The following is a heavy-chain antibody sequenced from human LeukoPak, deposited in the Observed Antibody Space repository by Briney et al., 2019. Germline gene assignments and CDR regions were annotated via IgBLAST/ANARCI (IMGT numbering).Heavy chain of an antibody. Sequence: PSETLSLTCTVSGGSVSSGSYYWSWNRQPPGKGLEWIGYIYYSGRTNYNPSLESRATISVDTSKNQFSLNQRSVTPADTAVYFCVRDGEAGTLEIDYWGQGTLVTVSS. J-gene: IGHJ4*02. V-gene: IGHV4-61*01. CDR3: VRDGEAGTLEIDY. CDR2: IYYSGRT. CDR1: GGSVSSGSYY. D-gene: IGHD1/OR15-1a*01.